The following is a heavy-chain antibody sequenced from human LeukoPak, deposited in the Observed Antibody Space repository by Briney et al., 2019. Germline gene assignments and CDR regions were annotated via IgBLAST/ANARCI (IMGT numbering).Heavy chain of an antibody. CDR3: ARTDSSGWYDLDN. CDR2: ISFDGSNE. Sequence: GGSLRLSCAASGFTFSSYAMHWVRQAPGKGLECVAVISFDGSNEYYADSVKGRFTISRDNSKNTLFLQMNSLRAEDTAVYYCARTDSSGWYDLDNWGQGTLVTVSS. V-gene: IGHV3-30*04. D-gene: IGHD6-19*01. J-gene: IGHJ4*02. CDR1: GFTFSSYA.